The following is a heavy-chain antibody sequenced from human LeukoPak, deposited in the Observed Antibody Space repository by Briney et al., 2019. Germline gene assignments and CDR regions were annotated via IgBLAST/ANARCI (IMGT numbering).Heavy chain of an antibody. V-gene: IGHV3-23*01. D-gene: IGHD4-17*01. CDR3: AKDVLDYGDYGFDY. CDR2: ISGSGGST. J-gene: IGHJ4*02. Sequence: PGGSLRLSCAASGFTFSSYAMSWVRQAPGKGLEWGSAISGSGGSTYYADSVKGRFTISRDNSKNTLYLQMNSLRAEDTAVYYCAKDVLDYGDYGFDYWGQGTLVTVSS. CDR1: GFTFSSYA.